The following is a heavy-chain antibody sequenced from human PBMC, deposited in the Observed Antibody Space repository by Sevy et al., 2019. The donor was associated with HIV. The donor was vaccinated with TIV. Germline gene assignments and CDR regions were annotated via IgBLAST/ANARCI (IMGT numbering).Heavy chain of an antibody. Sequence: GGSLRLSCAASGFTFSSYTMHWVRQAPGKGLEWVAFISYDGSTKYYADSVKGRFTISRDNSKNTLYLQMNNLRAEDTAVFYCARDLALSGSYSWLAYWGQGTLVTVSS. CDR3: ARDLALSGSYSWLAY. D-gene: IGHD1-26*01. J-gene: IGHJ4*02. V-gene: IGHV3-30*14. CDR1: GFTFSSYT. CDR2: ISYDGSTK.